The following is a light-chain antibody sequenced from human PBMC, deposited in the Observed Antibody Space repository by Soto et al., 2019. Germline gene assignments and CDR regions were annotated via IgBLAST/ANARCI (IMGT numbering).Light chain of an antibody. CDR1: QSVNSN. CDR2: DAS. CDR3: QQYNFWPPLT. Sequence: EIVMTQSPATLSVSPGERATLSCRASQSVNSNLAWYRQKPGQAPRLLISDASTRTTGVPARSSGSGSGTEFTLPVSTVQSEDSGIYYCQQYNFWPPLTFGGGTKVEIK. J-gene: IGKJ4*01. V-gene: IGKV3-15*01.